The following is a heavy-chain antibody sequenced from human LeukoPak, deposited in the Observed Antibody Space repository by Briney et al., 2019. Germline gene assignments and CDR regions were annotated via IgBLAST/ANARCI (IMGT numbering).Heavy chain of an antibody. Sequence: GGSLRLSCAASGFTFSRHWMTWVRQAPGKGLEWVANIKHDGSEKNYVDSVEGRFTISRDNAKNSLYLQMNSLRAEDTAVYYCATPLDYFDMSDSHQGGDWGQGTLVTVSS. CDR2: IKHDGSEK. CDR1: GFTFSRHW. J-gene: IGHJ4*02. D-gene: IGHD3-22*01. CDR3: ATPLDYFDMSDSHQGGD. V-gene: IGHV3-7*03.